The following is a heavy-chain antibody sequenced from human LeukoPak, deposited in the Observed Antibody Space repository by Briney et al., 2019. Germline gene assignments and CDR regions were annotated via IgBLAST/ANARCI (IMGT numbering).Heavy chain of an antibody. D-gene: IGHD3-22*01. V-gene: IGHV3-9*01. J-gene: IGHJ3*02. Sequence: PGRSVRLSCAVSGFTFEDYAMHWVRQAPGKGLEWVSGISWNSGSIGYADSVKGRFTISRDNPKHSLYLQMNSQRAEDTGLYYCAKDKRSYYDSTGAFDIWGQGTMVTVSS. CDR3: AKDKRSYYDSTGAFDI. CDR1: GFTFEDYA. CDR2: ISWNSGSI.